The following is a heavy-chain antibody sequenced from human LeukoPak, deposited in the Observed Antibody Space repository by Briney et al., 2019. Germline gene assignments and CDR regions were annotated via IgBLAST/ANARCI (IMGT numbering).Heavy chain of an antibody. CDR3: ARVAGSGSSIGAFDI. D-gene: IGHD1-26*01. Sequence: PSETLSLTCAVYGVSFSGYYWSWLRQPPGKGLEWIGSIYHSGSTYYHPSLKSRVTISVDTSKNQFSLKLTSVTAADTAVYYCARVAGSGSSIGAFDIWGQGTMVTVSS. CDR1: GVSFSGYY. J-gene: IGHJ3*02. CDR2: IYHSGST. V-gene: IGHV4-34*01.